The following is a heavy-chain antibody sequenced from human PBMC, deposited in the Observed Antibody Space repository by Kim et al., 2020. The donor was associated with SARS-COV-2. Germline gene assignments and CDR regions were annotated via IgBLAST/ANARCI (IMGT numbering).Heavy chain of an antibody. Sequence: LSLTCAASGFTFSDAWMSWVRQAPGKGLEWVGRIKSKTDGGTIDFAAPVKGRFTIPRDDSKTTGYLQMNSLKTEDTAVYYCNTDFAGGFWGQGTLVT. CDR3: NTDFAGGF. V-gene: IGHV3-15*01. D-gene: IGHD3-16*01. CDR2: IKSKTDGGTI. J-gene: IGHJ4*02. CDR1: GFTFSDAW.